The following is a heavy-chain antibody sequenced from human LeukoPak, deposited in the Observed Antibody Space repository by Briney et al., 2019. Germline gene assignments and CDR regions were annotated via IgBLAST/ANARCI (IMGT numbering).Heavy chain of an antibody. D-gene: IGHD3-3*02. Sequence: SETLSLTCAVSGYSISSGYYWSWIRQPPGKGLEWIGEINHSGSTNYNPSLKSRVTISVDTSKNQFSLKLSSVTAADTAVYYCARASAFVNLWGRGTLVTVSS. CDR2: INHSGST. CDR3: ARASAFVNL. CDR1: GYSISSGYY. V-gene: IGHV4-34*01. J-gene: IGHJ2*01.